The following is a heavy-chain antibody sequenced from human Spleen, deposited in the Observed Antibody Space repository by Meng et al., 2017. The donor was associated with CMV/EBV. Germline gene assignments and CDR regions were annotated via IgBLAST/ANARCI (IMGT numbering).Heavy chain of an antibody. Sequence: ASLSSYASCSTWLRPPPGQGLEWIGYIYDGGNTYYPPSLKSPVTISPDTSKTQFSLKLSSVTAADTAVYSCATPLVDNSGYYYPLSWGLGTLVTVSS. CDR1: ASLSSYASC. D-gene: IGHD3-22*01. CDR2: IYDGGNT. J-gene: IGHJ5*02. V-gene: IGHV4-30-4*01. CDR3: ATPLVDNSGYYYPLS.